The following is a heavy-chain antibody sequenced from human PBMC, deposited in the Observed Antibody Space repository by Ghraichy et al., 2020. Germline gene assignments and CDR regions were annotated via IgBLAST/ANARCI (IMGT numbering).Heavy chain of an antibody. D-gene: IGHD2/OR15-2a*01. CDR1: GFNFDDYA. J-gene: IGHJ4*02. V-gene: IGHV3-9*01. Sequence: SLNISCAASGFNFDDYAMHWVRQGPGKGLEWVSGISWNSGRIGYADSVKGRFTISRDNAKNSLYLQMNSLRAEETALYYCAKGGYRCSSTSFYGGNNFDYWGQGALVTVSS. CDR2: ISWNSGRI. CDR3: AKGGYRCSSTSFYGGNNFDY.